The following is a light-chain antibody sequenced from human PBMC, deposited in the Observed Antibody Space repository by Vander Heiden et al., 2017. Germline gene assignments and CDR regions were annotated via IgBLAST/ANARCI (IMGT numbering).Light chain of an antibody. CDR2: DAS. Sequence: ATLSCRASQSVRSNVAWYQQKPGQAPRLLIYDASTRATGIPARFSGSGSATEFTLTITSLQSEDFAVYYCHQYNDWPPFTFGPGTKVDIK. V-gene: IGKV3-15*01. J-gene: IGKJ3*01. CDR1: QSVRSN. CDR3: HQYNDWPPFT.